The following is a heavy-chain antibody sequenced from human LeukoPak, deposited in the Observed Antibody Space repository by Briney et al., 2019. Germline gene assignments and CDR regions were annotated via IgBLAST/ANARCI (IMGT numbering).Heavy chain of an antibody. V-gene: IGHV1-46*01. CDR1: GYTFTSNY. CDR2: INPSGGST. D-gene: IGHD5-12*01. J-gene: IGHJ6*02. CDR3: ARDLRGYNYYYGMDV. Sequence: GASVKVSCKASGYTFTSNYIHWVRQAPGQGLEWMGIINPSGGSTSYAQKFQGRVTMTRDTSTSTVYMELSSLRSEDTAVYYCARDLRGYNYYYGMDVWGQGTTVTVSS.